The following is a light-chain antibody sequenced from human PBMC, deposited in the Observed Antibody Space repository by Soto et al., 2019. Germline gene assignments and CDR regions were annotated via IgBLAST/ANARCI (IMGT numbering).Light chain of an antibody. CDR3: QQYNSYRGT. Sequence: DIQMTQSPSTLSASVGDRVTITCRASQSISSWLAWYQQKPGKAPKLLIYDASSLESGVPSRFSGSGSGTEFTLTISSLQPDDFATYYCQQYNSYRGTFGQGTKVDNK. CDR1: QSISSW. CDR2: DAS. V-gene: IGKV1-5*01. J-gene: IGKJ1*01.